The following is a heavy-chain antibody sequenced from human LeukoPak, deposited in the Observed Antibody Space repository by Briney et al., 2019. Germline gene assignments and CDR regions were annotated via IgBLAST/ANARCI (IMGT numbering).Heavy chain of an antibody. Sequence: GSVIGSCTASGYTFTVYYMHWVGQGPGQGLERMGWINPNSGGTNYAQKFQGRVTMTRDTSISTAYMELSRLRSDDTAVYYCARGGSTVTTENWFDPWGQGTLVTVSS. D-gene: IGHD4-17*01. J-gene: IGHJ5*02. CDR1: GYTFTVYY. CDR3: ARGGSTVTTENWFDP. CDR2: INPNSGGT. V-gene: IGHV1-2*02.